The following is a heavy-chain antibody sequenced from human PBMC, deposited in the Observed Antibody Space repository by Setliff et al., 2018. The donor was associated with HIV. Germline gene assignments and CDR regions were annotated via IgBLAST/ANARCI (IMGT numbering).Heavy chain of an antibody. Sequence: PGGSLRLSCAASGFTFSNNWMAWVRLAPGKGLEWVANIKQDGSVKNYVDSVRGRFTISRDNDKNSVHLQMTSLRAEDTAVYYCARKGDWGQGTLVTVSS. V-gene: IGHV3-7*04. CDR2: IKQDGSVK. CDR3: ARKGD. J-gene: IGHJ4*02. CDR1: GFTFSNNW.